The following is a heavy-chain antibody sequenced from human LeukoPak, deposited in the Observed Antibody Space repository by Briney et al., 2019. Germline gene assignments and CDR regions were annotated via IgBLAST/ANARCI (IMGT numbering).Heavy chain of an antibody. D-gene: IGHD2-2*01. J-gene: IGHJ6*02. Sequence: ASVTVSFTVSGYTLTELSMHWVRQAPGKGLEWMGGLDPEDGETIYAQKFQGRVTMTEDTSTDTAYMELSSLRSEDTAVYYCATYGPLIIVVPAATHGYYYYGMDVWGQGTTVTVSS. CDR1: GYTLTELS. V-gene: IGHV1-24*01. CDR2: LDPEDGET. CDR3: ATYGPLIIVVPAATHGYYYYGMDV.